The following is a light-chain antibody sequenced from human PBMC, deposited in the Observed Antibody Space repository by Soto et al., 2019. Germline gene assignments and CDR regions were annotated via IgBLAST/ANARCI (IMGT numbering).Light chain of an antibody. V-gene: IGKV1-5*03. Sequence: IQLTQSPSTLSASVGDRVTIPCRASQRVXSRLDWYQEKPGKAPKLLIYXASSLESGVPSRFSGSGSGTEFTITISSLQPDDVATYYCQQYHDYWTFGQGTKVDIK. CDR1: QRVXSR. J-gene: IGKJ1*01. CDR3: QQYHDYWT. CDR2: XAS.